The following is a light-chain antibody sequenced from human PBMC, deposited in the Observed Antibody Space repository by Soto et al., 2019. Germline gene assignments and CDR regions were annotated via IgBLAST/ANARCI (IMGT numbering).Light chain of an antibody. CDR1: QGVSSN. V-gene: IGKV3-15*01. Sequence: EVVMTQSPATLSVSPGDTATLSCRASQGVSSNLAWYQQKSGQAPRLLIYGASTRATGVPARFSGSGSGTEFTLTISSLQPEDSASYYCLQDHEYLTFGGGTRVEIK. J-gene: IGKJ4*01. CDR3: LQDHEYLT. CDR2: GAS.